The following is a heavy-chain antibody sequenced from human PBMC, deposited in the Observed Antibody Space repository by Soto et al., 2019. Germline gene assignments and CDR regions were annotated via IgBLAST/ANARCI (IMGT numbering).Heavy chain of an antibody. CDR1: GGSFSGHS. D-gene: IGHD3-22*01. CDR2: INHSGRV. Sequence: SETLSLTXAVYGGSFSGHSWTWIRQSPGKGLEWIGDINHSGRVNYSPSLKSRVTISLDTSKNQFSLTLSAVTAADTAMYYCSTRAYDTNGYYRFDPWGQGTLVTVSS. CDR3: STRAYDTNGYYRFDP. J-gene: IGHJ5*01. V-gene: IGHV4-34*01.